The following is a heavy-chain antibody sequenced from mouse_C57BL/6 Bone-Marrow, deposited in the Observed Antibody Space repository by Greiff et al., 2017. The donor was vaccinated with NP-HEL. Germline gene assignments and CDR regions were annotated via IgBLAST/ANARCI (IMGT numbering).Heavy chain of an antibody. V-gene: IGHV1-54*01. J-gene: IGHJ3*01. CDR2: INPGSGGT. Sequence: QVQLQQSGAELVRPGTSVKVSCKASGYAFTNYLIEWVKQRPGQGLEWIGVINPGSGGTNYNEKFKGKATLTAEKASSTAYMQHSSLTSEDSAVYFCERQLKAYWGQGTLVTVSA. CDR1: GYAFTNYL. CDR3: ERQLKAY.